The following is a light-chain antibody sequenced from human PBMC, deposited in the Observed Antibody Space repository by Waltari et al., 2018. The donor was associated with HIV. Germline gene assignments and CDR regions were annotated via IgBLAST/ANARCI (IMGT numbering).Light chain of an antibody. V-gene: IGLV2-14*01. CDR1: TSDVGRLNY. Sequence: QSALTQPASVAGSPEQSSTIPCTGPTSDVGRLNYVSWYQQHPGKAPKLMIYDVSNRPSGVSNRFSGSKSGNTASLTISGLQAEDEADYYCSSYTSTYVFGTGTKVTVL. J-gene: IGLJ1*01. CDR2: DVS. CDR3: SSYTSTYV.